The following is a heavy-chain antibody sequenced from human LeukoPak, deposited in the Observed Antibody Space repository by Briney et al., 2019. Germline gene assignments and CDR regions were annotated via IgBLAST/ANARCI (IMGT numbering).Heavy chain of an antibody. CDR1: GGSISSYY. CDR3: ARARVRRYCSSTSCHAGFDY. V-gene: IGHV4-59*01. D-gene: IGHD2-2*01. J-gene: IGHJ4*02. CDR2: IYYSGST. Sequence: SETLSLTCTVSGGSISSYYWSWIRQPPGKGLEWIGYIYYSGSTNYNPSLKSRVTISVDTSKNQFSLKLSSVTAADTAVYYCARARVRRYCSSTSCHAGFDYWGQGTLVTVSS.